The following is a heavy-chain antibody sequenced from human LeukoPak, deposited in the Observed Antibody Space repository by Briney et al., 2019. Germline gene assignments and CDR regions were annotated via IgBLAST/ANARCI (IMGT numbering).Heavy chain of an antibody. Sequence: ASVKVSCKASGYTFTSYGISWVRQAPGQGLEWMGWISAYNGNTNYAQKLQGRVTMTTDTSTSTAYMELRSLRSDDMAVYYCARASIAARPDNYMDVWGKGTTVTVSS. J-gene: IGHJ6*03. CDR1: GYTFTSYG. V-gene: IGHV1-18*03. CDR3: ARASIAARPDNYMDV. CDR2: ISAYNGNT. D-gene: IGHD6-6*01.